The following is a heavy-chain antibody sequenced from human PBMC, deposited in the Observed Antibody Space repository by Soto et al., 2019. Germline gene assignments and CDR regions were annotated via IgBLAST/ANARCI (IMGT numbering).Heavy chain of an antibody. D-gene: IGHD2-21*02. J-gene: IGHJ4*02. CDR2: IYYSGST. CDR1: GGSISSSSYY. Sequence: QLQLQESGPGLVKPSETLSLTCTVSGGSISSSSYYWGWIRQPPGKGLEWIGSIYYSGSTYYNPSLKSRVTISVDTSKNQLSLKLSSVTAADTAVYYCARSVTRRYFDYWGQGTLVTVSS. V-gene: IGHV4-39*01. CDR3: ARSVTRRYFDY.